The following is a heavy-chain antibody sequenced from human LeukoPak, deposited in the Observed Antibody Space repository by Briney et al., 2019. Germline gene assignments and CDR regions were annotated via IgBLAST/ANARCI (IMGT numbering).Heavy chain of an antibody. V-gene: IGHV4-61*08. Sequence: SETLSLTCAVSGGSISSGGYSWSWIRQPPGKGLEWIGYIYYSGSTNYNPSLKSRVTISVDTSKNQFSLKLSSVTAADTAVYYCAVDYYDSSGYSDYWGQGTLVTVSS. D-gene: IGHD3-22*01. CDR1: GGSISSGGYS. J-gene: IGHJ4*02. CDR3: AVDYYDSSGYSDY. CDR2: IYYSGST.